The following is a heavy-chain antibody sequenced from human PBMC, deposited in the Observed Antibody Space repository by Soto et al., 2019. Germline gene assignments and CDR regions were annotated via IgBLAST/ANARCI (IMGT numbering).Heavy chain of an antibody. CDR3: ARDLRNYSLQHYYYYAMDV. D-gene: IGHD2-21*01. J-gene: IGHJ6*02. V-gene: IGHV1-2*02. CDR2: INPHGGGT. Sequence: QVQLVQSAAEVKEPGASVRLYCKASGYNFNDFYIYWVRQAPGLGLECMGWINPHGGGTSYEEKFRGRVTFTRDSSLSTAYMEVTRLASDDTAVYYCARDLRNYSLQHYYYYAMDVWGQGTTVTVSS. CDR1: GYNFNDFY.